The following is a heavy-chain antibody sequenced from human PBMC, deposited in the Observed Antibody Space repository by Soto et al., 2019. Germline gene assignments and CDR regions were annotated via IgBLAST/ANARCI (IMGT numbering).Heavy chain of an antibody. J-gene: IGHJ4*02. Sequence: VASVKVSCKASGGTFSSYAISWVRQAPGQGLEWMGGIIPIFGTANYAQKFQGRVTITADKSTSTAYMELSSLRSEDTAVYYCARDRIRQRQGCFDYWGQGTLVTVSS. CDR3: ARDRIRQRQGCFDY. CDR2: IIPIFGTA. CDR1: GGTFSSYA. D-gene: IGHD1-20*01. V-gene: IGHV1-69*06.